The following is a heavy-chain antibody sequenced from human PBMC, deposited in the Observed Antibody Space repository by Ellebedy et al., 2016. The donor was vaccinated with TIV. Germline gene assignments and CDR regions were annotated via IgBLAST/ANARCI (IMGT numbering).Heavy chain of an antibody. CDR2: IKEDGNEK. V-gene: IGHV3-7*01. CDR3: ARDLDVYVWGTYRF. J-gene: IGHJ4*02. CDR1: GFTFSSYS. Sequence: PGGSLRLSCAASGFTFSSYSMNWVRQAPGKGLEWVAKIKEDGNEKYYVDSVKGRFSISRDNAKKSLFLQMNSLRTEDTAVYYCARDLDVYVWGTYRFWGQGILVTVSS. D-gene: IGHD3-16*02.